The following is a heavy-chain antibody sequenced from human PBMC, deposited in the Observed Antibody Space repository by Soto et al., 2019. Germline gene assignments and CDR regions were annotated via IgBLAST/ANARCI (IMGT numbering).Heavy chain of an antibody. D-gene: IGHD2-2*01. CDR2: ISPIFGTA. V-gene: IGHV1-69*01. CDR1: GGTFSSYA. J-gene: IGHJ3*02. Sequence: QVQLVQSGAEVKKPGSSVKVSCKASGGTFSSYAISWVRQAPGQGLEWMGGISPIFGTANYAQKFQGRVTITADESTNTAYMELSSLSSEDAAVYYCAIYRNRYCSSTRCPIGAFDIWGRGTMVTVSS. CDR3: AIYRNRYCSSTRCPIGAFDI.